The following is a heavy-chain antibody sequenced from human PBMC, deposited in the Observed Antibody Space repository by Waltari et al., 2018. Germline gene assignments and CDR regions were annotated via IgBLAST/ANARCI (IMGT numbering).Heavy chain of an antibody. Sequence: QVQLQQWGAGLLQSSETLSLTCAVYGGSFSGYYWGWVRQPHGKGLEWIGEINHAGYTNSNPSLRSRVTMTAETSKSHFSLKLYSVTAADTAVYYCVRLEDCTGPGGHCYSGDPFALDVWSQGTTVTVSS. CDR3: VRLEDCTGPGGHCYSGDPFALDV. V-gene: IGHV4-34*02. D-gene: IGHD2-15*01. J-gene: IGHJ6*02. CDR1: GGSFSGYY. CDR2: INHAGYT.